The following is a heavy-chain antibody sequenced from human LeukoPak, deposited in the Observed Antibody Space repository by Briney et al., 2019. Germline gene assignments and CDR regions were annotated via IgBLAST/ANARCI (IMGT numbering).Heavy chain of an antibody. CDR1: GGSISSSSYY. J-gene: IGHJ4*02. Sequence: PSETLSLTCTVSGGSISSSSYYWGWIRQPPGKGLEWIGSIYYSGSTYYNPSLKSRVTISVDTPKNQFSLKLSSVTAADTAVYYCASLLSSIAARDDYWGQGTLVTVSS. D-gene: IGHD6-6*01. CDR3: ASLLSSIAARDDY. CDR2: IYYSGST. V-gene: IGHV4-39*07.